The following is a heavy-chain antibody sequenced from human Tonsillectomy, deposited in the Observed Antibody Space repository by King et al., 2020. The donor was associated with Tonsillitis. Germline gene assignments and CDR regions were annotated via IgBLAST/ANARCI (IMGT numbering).Heavy chain of an antibody. CDR2: ISWNSARI. V-gene: IGHV3-9*01. Sequence: VQLVESGGGLVQPGRSLRLSCAASGFTFDDCAMHWVRQAPGKGLEWVSGISWNSARIGYADSVKGRFTISRDNANNSLYLQMSSLRAEDTAFYYCAKSAHDSSVYLLSPLDYWGQGTPVTVSS. D-gene: IGHD3-22*01. J-gene: IGHJ4*02. CDR1: GFTFDDCA. CDR3: AKSAHDSSVYLLSPLDY.